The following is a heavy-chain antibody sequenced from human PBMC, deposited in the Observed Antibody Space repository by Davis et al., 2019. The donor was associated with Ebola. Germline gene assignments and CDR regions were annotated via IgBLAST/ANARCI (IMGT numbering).Heavy chain of an antibody. CDR2: MNPNSGNT. CDR1: GYTFTSYD. Sequence: ASVKVSCKASGYTFTSYDINWVRQATGQGLEWMGWMNPNSGNTGYAQKFQGRVTMTRNTSISTAYMELSSLRSEDTAVYYCARQRGGRYSYVTTYAFDIWGQGTMVTVSS. D-gene: IGHD5-18*01. CDR3: ARQRGGRYSYVTTYAFDI. V-gene: IGHV1-8*01. J-gene: IGHJ3*02.